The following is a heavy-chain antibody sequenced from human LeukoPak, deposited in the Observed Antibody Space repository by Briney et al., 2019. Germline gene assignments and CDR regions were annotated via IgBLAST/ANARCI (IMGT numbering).Heavy chain of an antibody. CDR1: GVTFSRYG. CDR3: ARVYGDYCAFDI. V-gene: IGHV3-33*01. D-gene: IGHD4-17*01. J-gene: IGHJ3*02. CDR2: ISYYASNK. Sequence: GGALRLSCAASGVTFSRYGRHWGRQAPGKGVECFAFISYYASNKSYALSVQRRFTIPRLNSKHPLYLQITSLRAEDTAVYYCARVYGDYCAFDIWGQGTMVTVSS.